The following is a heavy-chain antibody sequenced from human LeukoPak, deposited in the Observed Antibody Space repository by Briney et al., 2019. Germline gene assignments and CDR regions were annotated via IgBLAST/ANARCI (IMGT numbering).Heavy chain of an antibody. Sequence: GGSLRLSCAASGFTFDDYAMHWVRQAPGKGLEWVSLISGDGGNTYYADSVKGRFTISRDNSRNSLYLQMNSLRSEDTALYYCVRRGEQAARGSLDYWGQGTLVTVPS. J-gene: IGHJ4*02. V-gene: IGHV3-43*02. CDR2: ISGDGGNT. CDR3: VRRGEQAARGSLDY. D-gene: IGHD6-6*01. CDR1: GFTFDDYA.